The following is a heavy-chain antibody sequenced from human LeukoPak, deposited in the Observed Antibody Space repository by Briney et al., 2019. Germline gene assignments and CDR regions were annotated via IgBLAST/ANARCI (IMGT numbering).Heavy chain of an antibody. CDR2: ISYDGSNE. D-gene: IGHD2-2*02. J-gene: IGHJ4*02. CDR3: ARDWGAIPNYCLEY. V-gene: IGHV3-30-3*01. Sequence: GGSLRLSCAASGFTFSSYAMHWVRQAPGKGLEWVAVISYDGSNEYYADSVKGRFTISRDNSKNTLFLQMNSLRAEDTAVYYCARDWGAIPNYCLEYWGQGTLVTVSS. CDR1: GFTFSSYA.